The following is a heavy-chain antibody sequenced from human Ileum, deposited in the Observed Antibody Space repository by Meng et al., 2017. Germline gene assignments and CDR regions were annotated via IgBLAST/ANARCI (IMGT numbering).Heavy chain of an antibody. CDR3: ARADYVRYFDL. CDR1: GGSIERNNW. CDR2: VYHSGST. Sequence: QGPLQESGPGRVKPSETLSLTCAVSGGSIERNNWWTWIRQPPGQGLEWIGEVYHSGSTHYNPSLQSRVTISIDNSKNRFSLSLNSVTAADTAIYYCARADYVRYFDLWGRGTLVTVSS. J-gene: IGHJ2*01. V-gene: IGHV4-4*02. D-gene: IGHD3-10*02.